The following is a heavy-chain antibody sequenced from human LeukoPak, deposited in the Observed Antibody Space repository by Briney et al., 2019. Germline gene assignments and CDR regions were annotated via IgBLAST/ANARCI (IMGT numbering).Heavy chain of an antibody. CDR3: ARTPPTYYYFYYMDV. Sequence: SETLSLTCTVSGGSISNYYWSWIRQPPGKGLGWIGYIYYSGSTNYNPSLKSRVTISVDTSKNQFSLKLSSVTAADTAVYYCARTPPTYYYFYYMDVWGKGTTVTISS. CDR1: GGSISNYY. V-gene: IGHV4-59*01. CDR2: IYYSGST. J-gene: IGHJ6*03.